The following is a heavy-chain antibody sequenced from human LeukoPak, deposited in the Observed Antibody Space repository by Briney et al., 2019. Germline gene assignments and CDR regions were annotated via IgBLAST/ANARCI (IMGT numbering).Heavy chain of an antibody. CDR2: INHSGST. Sequence: SETLSLTCTVSGGSISSYYWSWIRQPPGKRLEWIGEINHSGSTNYNPSLKSRVTISVDTSKNQFSLKLSSVTAADTAVYYCARARDIVVVVAAETDAFDIWGQGTMVTVSS. CDR3: ARARDIVVVVAAETDAFDI. CDR1: GGSISSYY. V-gene: IGHV4-34*01. J-gene: IGHJ3*02. D-gene: IGHD2-15*01.